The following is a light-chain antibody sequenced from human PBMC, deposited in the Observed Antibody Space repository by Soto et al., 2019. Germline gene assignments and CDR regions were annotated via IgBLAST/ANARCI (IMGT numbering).Light chain of an antibody. Sequence: QSVLTQPASVSGSPGQSITISCTGTGSDVGGSNYVSWFQQHPGKAPKLMIYDVSDRPSGVSYRFSGSKSANTASLTISGLQAEDEADYYCCSYTSASTPYVFGTGTKVTVL. J-gene: IGLJ1*01. CDR2: DVS. CDR3: CSYTSASTPYV. CDR1: GSDVGGSNY. V-gene: IGLV2-14*01.